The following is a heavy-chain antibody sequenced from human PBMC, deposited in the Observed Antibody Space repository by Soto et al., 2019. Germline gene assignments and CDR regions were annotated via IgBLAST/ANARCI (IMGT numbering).Heavy chain of an antibody. CDR3: ASNGIAARRDFGY. J-gene: IGHJ4*02. CDR2: IIPIFGAA. V-gene: IGHV1-69*13. CDR1: GGTFSSYA. D-gene: IGHD6-6*01. Sequence: SGKVSFKACGGTFSSYAISLVRQAPGQGLEWMGGIIPIFGAANYAQKFQGRVTITADESTSTAYMELSSLRSEDTAVYYCASNGIAARRDFGYWGQGTLVTVSS.